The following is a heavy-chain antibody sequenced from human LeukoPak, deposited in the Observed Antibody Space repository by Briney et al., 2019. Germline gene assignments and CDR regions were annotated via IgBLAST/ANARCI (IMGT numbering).Heavy chain of an antibody. Sequence: AXVKVSCKASGYTFTDYYVHWVRQAPGQGLEGMGRISPNRGGTNYAQKFRGRVTVTRDRSISTAYMELSSLRSDDTAVYYCAKNRAGDYADYWGQGTLVTVSS. J-gene: IGHJ4*02. CDR1: GYTFTDYY. CDR2: ISPNRGGT. CDR3: AKNRAGDYADY. V-gene: IGHV1-2*06. D-gene: IGHD4-17*01.